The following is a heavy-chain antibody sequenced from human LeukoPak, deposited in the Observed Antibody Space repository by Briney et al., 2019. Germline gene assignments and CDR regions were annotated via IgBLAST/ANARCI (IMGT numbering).Heavy chain of an antibody. Sequence: TSETLSLTCTVSGGSVSSGSYYWSWIRQPPGKGLEWIGYIYYSGSTNYNPSLKSRVTISVDTSKNQFSLKLSSVTAADTAVCYCARVADDGVFDYWGQGTLVTVSS. D-gene: IGHD6-19*01. CDR1: GGSVSSGSYY. V-gene: IGHV4-61*01. CDR3: ARVADDGVFDY. CDR2: IYYSGST. J-gene: IGHJ4*02.